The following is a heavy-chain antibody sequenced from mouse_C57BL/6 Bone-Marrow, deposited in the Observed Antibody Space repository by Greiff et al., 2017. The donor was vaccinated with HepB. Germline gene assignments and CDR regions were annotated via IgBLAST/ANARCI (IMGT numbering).Heavy chain of an antibody. CDR1: GFNIKDDY. CDR2: IDPENGDT. CDR3: TVTTVVATPFDY. J-gene: IGHJ2*01. V-gene: IGHV14-4*01. D-gene: IGHD1-1*01. Sequence: EVKLVESGAELVRPGASVKLSCTASGFNIKDDYMHWVKQRPEQGLEWIGWIDPENGDTEYASKFQGKATITADTSSNTAYLQLSSLTSEDPAVYYCTVTTVVATPFDYWGQGTTLTVSS.